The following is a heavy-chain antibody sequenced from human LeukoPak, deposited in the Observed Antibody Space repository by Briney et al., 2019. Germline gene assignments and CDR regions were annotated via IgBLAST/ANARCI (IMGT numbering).Heavy chain of an antibody. CDR2: IYYSGST. V-gene: IGHV4-39*01. J-gene: IGHJ5*02. Sequence: SETLSLTCTVSGGSISSDSFYWGWIRQPPGKGLEWIGSIYYSGSTCYNPSLKSRVTISVDTSKNQFSLKLNSVAAADTAVYCCARQRLDLWDPEFAPWGQGTLVTVSS. CDR3: ARQRLDLWDPEFAP. CDR1: GGSISSDSFY. D-gene: IGHD3/OR15-3a*01.